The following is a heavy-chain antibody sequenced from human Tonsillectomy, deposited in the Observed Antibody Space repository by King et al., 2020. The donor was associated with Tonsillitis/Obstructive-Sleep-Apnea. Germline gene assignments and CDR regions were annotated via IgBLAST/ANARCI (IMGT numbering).Heavy chain of an antibody. Sequence: QLVQSGAVVKKPGESLKISCKGSGYTFTNFWIGWVRQMPGKGLEWVGIIYPGDSDTRYSPSFQGQVTISADKSINTACLQWSSLKASDTAMYYCARPRHLNYYYFMDVWGEGTTVTVSS. CDR3: ARPRHLNYYYFMDV. J-gene: IGHJ6*03. V-gene: IGHV5-51*01. CDR2: IYPGDSDT. CDR1: GYTFTNFW.